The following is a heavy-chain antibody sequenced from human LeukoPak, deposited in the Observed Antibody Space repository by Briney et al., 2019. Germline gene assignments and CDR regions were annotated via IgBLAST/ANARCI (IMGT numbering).Heavy chain of an antibody. J-gene: IGHJ4*02. CDR3: AISGYSYGFLS. V-gene: IGHV4-59*08. CDR2: IYYSGST. D-gene: IGHD5-18*01. Sequence: PSETLSLTCTVSGGSISSYYWSWLRQPPGKGLEWIGYIYYSGSTNYNPSLKSRVTISVDTSKNQFSLKLSSVTAADTAVYYCAISGYSYGFLSWGQGTLVTVSS. CDR1: GGSISSYY.